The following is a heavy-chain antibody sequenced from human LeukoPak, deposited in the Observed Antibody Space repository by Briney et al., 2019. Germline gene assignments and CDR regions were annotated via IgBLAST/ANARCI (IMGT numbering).Heavy chain of an antibody. CDR2: INHSGST. CDR3: ARGLGFDY. J-gene: IGHJ4*02. CDR1: GGSFSGYY. Sequence: SETLSLTCAVYGGSFSGYYWSWIRQPPGKGLEWIGEINHSGSTNYNPSLKSRVTISVDTSKNQFSLKLSSVTAADTAVYYCARGLGFDYWGQGTLVTVSS. V-gene: IGHV4-34*01.